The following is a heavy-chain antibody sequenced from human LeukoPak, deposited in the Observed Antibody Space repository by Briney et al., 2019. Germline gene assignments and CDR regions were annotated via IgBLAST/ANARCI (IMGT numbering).Heavy chain of an antibody. CDR3: ARGFTLFDP. J-gene: IGHJ5*02. CDR1: GGSISSYY. V-gene: IGHV4-59*01. CDR2: IYYSGST. D-gene: IGHD2/OR15-2a*01. Sequence: SETLSLTCTVSGGSISSYYWSWIRQPPGKGLEWIGYIYYSGSTNYNPSLKSRVTISVDTSKNQFSLKLSSVTTAGTAVYYCARGFTLFDPWGQGTLVTVSS.